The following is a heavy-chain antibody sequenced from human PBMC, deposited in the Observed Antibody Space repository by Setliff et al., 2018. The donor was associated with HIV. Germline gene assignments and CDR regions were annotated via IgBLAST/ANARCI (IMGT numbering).Heavy chain of an antibody. J-gene: IGHJ4*02. D-gene: IGHD4-17*01. Sequence: LSLTCTVYGGSFSNYYTNWIRQPPGKGLEWIGELSPSGTTRPNPSLQSRVIISLDTSKNQFSLKLTSVTAADTAMYYCAASLVSPVTTQDYWGQGTPVTVSS. CDR1: GGSFSNYY. CDR2: LSPSGTT. V-gene: IGHV4-34*01. CDR3: AASLVSPVTTQDY.